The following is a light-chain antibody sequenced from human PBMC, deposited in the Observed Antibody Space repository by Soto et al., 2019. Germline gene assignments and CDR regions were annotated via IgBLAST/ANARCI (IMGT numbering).Light chain of an antibody. CDR3: CSYAGGSSWV. J-gene: IGLJ3*02. V-gene: IGLV2-23*01. CDR1: SSDVGSYNS. Sequence: QSVLTQPASVSGSPGQSITISCTGTSSDVGSYNSVSWYQHHPGKAPKFMIYEDSKRPSGVSNRFSGSKSGNTASLTISGLQAEDEADYYCCSYAGGSSWVFGGGTKLTVL. CDR2: EDS.